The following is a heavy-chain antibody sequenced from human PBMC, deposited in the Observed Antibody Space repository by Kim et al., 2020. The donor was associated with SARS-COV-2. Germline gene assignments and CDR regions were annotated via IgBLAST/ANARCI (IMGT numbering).Heavy chain of an antibody. Sequence: GGSLRLSCAASGFTFSSYGMHWVRQAPGKGLEWVAVIWYDGSNKYYADSVKGRFTISRDNSKNTLYLQMNSLRAEDTAVYYCARDKDFMLYYFDYWGQGTLVTVSS. J-gene: IGHJ4*02. V-gene: IGHV3-33*01. D-gene: IGHD2-8*01. CDR3: ARDKDFMLYYFDY. CDR1: GFTFSSYG. CDR2: IWYDGSNK.